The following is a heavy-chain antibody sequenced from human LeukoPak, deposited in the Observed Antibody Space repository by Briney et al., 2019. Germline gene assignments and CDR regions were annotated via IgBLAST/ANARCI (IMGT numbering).Heavy chain of an antibody. CDR2: INHSGST. V-gene: IGHV4-34*01. D-gene: IGHD7-27*01. CDR1: GGSFSGYY. CDR3: ARGLRLGIGVYWYFDL. Sequence: PSETLSLTCAVYGGSFSGYYWSWIRQPPGKGLEWIGEINHSGSTNYSPSLKSRVTISVDTSKNQFSLKLSSVTAADTAVYYCARGLRLGIGVYWYFDLWGRGTLVTVSS. J-gene: IGHJ2*01.